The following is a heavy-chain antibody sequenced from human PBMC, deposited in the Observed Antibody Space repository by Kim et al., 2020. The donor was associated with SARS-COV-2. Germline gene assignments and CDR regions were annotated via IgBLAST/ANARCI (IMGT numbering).Heavy chain of an antibody. CDR3: AKDGGWEYQLLYWFDP. CDR2: ISYDGSNK. J-gene: IGHJ5*02. D-gene: IGHD2-2*01. V-gene: IGHV3-30*18. Sequence: GGSLRLSCAASGFTFSSYGMHWVRQAPGKGLEWVAVISYDGSNKYYADSVKGRFTISRDNSKNTLYLQMNSLRAEDTAVYYCAKDGGWEYQLLYWFDPWGQGTLVTVSS. CDR1: GFTFSSYG.